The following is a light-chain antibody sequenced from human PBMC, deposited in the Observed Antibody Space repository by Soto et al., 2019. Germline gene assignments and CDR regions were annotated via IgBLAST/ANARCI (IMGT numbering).Light chain of an antibody. CDR1: QSLLDSKGYTL. V-gene: IGKV2-28*01. CDR2: LGS. CDR3: SQALQTPPT. J-gene: IGKJ1*01. Sequence: IVMTQSPISLTVTPGEPASISCRSSQSLLDSKGYTLLDWYLQKPGQSPQLLIYLGSNRASGVPERFSGSGSGTDFTLKISRVQAEDVVVYYCSQALQTPPTFGQGTKVEIK.